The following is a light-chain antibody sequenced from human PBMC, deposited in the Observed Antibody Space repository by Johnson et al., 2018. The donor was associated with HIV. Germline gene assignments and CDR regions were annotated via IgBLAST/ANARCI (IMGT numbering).Light chain of an antibody. V-gene: IGLV1-51*01. CDR2: DND. J-gene: IGLJ1*01. CDR3: GTWDSSLSAGGV. Sequence: QSALTQPPSVSAAPGQRVTISCSGSSSNIGNNYVSWYQHLPGTAPKLLIYDNDKRPSGIPDRFSGSRSGTSATLGITGLQTGDEADYYCGTWDSSLSAGGVFGTGTKVTVL. CDR1: SSNIGNNY.